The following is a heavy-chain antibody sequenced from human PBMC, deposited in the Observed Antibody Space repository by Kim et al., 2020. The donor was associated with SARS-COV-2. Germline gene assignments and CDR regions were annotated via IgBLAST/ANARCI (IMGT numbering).Heavy chain of an antibody. J-gene: IGHJ6*02. Sequence: ASVNVSCKASGYTFTGYYMHWVRQAPGQGLEWMGWINPNSGGTNYAQKFQGWVTMTRDTSISTAYMELSRLRSDDTAVYYCAREGNNSGGRDYYYYGMDVWGQGTTVTVSS. D-gene: IGHD1-20*01. V-gene: IGHV1-2*04. CDR2: INPNSGGT. CDR3: AREGNNSGGRDYYYYGMDV. CDR1: GYTFTGYY.